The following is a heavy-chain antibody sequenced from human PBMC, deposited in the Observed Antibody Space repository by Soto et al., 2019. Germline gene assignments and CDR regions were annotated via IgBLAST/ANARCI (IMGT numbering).Heavy chain of an antibody. CDR2: IRSSDNTR. CDR3: ARGNALYDY. J-gene: IGHJ4*02. D-gene: IGHD2-2*01. Sequence: GGSLRLSCAASGFSFSDYYMSWIRQAPGKGLEWVSYIRSSDNTRYYADSVKDRFTISRDNAKNSLYLQMNSLRAEDTAVYYCARGNALYDYWGQGTLVTVSS. V-gene: IGHV3-11*01. CDR1: GFSFSDYY.